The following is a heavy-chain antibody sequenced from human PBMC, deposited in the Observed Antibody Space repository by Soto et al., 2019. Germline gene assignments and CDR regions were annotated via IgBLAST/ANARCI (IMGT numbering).Heavy chain of an antibody. CDR3: ARGWGWRRGQFHF. CDR2: ISSSSNTI. J-gene: IGHJ4*02. D-gene: IGHD3-16*01. V-gene: IGHV3-48*02. Sequence: WGSLRLSCATSGFTFTSYSMNWFRQAPGRGLEWLSYISSSSNTIFYADSVKGRFTISRDSANSSLSLQLTSLRDDDTALYFCARGWGWRRGQFHFWCQGIPVPVLS. CDR1: GFTFTSYS.